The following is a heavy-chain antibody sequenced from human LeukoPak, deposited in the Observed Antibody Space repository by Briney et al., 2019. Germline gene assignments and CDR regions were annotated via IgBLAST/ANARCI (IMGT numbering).Heavy chain of an antibody. J-gene: IGHJ4*02. CDR1: GFTFSSYW. CDR2: INSDGSST. V-gene: IGHV3-74*01. D-gene: IGHD3-3*01. Sequence: GGSLRLSCAASGFTFSSYWMHWVRQAPGKGLVWVSRINSDGSSTSYADSVKGRFTISRGNAKNTLYLQMNSLRAEDTAVYYCARARFLEWLLPDYWGQGTLVTVSS. CDR3: ARARFLEWLLPDY.